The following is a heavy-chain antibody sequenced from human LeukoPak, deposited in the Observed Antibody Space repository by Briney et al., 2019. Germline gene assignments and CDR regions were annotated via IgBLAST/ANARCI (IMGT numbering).Heavy chain of an antibody. CDR2: ISSSSSYI. D-gene: IGHD5-12*01. CDR3: ARFVATYYYYMDV. CDR1: GFTFSDYY. Sequence: GGSLRLSCAASGFTFSDYYMSWIRQAPGKGLEWVSSISSSSSYIYYADSVKGRFTISRDSAKNSLYLQMNSLRAEDTAVYYCARFVATYYYYMDVWGKGTTVTVSS. J-gene: IGHJ6*03. V-gene: IGHV3-11*06.